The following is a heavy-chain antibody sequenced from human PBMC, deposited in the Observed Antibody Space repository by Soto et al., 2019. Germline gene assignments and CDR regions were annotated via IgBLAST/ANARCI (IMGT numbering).Heavy chain of an antibody. CDR1: GGSISSSSYY. CDR2: IYYSGST. D-gene: IGHD6-19*01. Sequence: SETLSLTCTVSGGSISSSSYYWGWIRQPPGKGLEWIGSIYYSGSTYYNPSLKCRVNISVDTSKNQFSLKLSSVTDADTAVYYCARIIQLFKTPLSSGWYPPGGYYFDYWGQGTLVTVSS. CDR3: ARIIQLFKTPLSSGWYPPGGYYFDY. J-gene: IGHJ4*02. V-gene: IGHV4-39*01.